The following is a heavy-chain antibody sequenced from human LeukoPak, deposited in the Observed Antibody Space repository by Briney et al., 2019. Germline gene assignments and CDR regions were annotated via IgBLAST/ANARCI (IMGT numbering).Heavy chain of an antibody. Sequence: GGSLRLSCAASGFTFSSYAMSWVRQAPGKGLEWVSAISGSGGSTYYADSVKGRFTISRDNSKNTLYLQMNSPRAEDTAVYYCANDCSGGSCYDNDAFDIWGQGTMVTVSS. J-gene: IGHJ3*02. CDR3: ANDCSGGSCYDNDAFDI. CDR2: ISGSGGST. D-gene: IGHD2-15*01. CDR1: GFTFSSYA. V-gene: IGHV3-23*01.